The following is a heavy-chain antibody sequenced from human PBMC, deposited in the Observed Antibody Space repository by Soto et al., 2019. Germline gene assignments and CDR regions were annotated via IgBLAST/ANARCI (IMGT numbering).Heavy chain of an antibody. Sequence: QVQLQESGPGLVKPSETLSLTCTLSGGSVSSGSYYWSWIRQPPGKGLEWIGYIYYSGSTNYNPSLKSRVTISVDTSKNQFSLKLSSVTAADTAVYYCARAAYPLYDYYGMDVWGQGTTVTVSS. J-gene: IGHJ6*02. V-gene: IGHV4-61*01. CDR2: IYYSGST. CDR3: ARAAYPLYDYYGMDV. CDR1: GGSVSSGSYY.